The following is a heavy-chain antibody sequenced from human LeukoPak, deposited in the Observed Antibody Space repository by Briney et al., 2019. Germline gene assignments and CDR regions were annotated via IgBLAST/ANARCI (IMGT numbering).Heavy chain of an antibody. D-gene: IGHD3-9*01. CDR1: GYTFTGYY. CDR3: ARGYYDILTGYYPVGY. J-gene: IGHJ4*02. CDR2: INPNSGGT. V-gene: IGHV1-2*06. Sequence: ASVKVSCKASGYTFTGYYMHWVRQAPGQGLEWMGRINPNSGGTNYAQKFQGRVTMTRDTSISTAYMEVSRLRSDDTAVYYCARGYYDILTGYYPVGYWGQGTLVTVSS.